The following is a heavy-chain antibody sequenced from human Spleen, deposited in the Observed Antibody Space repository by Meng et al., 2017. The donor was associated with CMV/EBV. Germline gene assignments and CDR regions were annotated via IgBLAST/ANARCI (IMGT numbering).Heavy chain of an antibody. V-gene: IGHV3-30*02. J-gene: IGHJ5*02. D-gene: IGHD3-10*01. CDR2: IRYDGSTT. CDR1: GFNFSTYG. CDR3: ARSRGGFDP. Sequence: GESLKISCAASGFNFSTYGMHWVRQETGKGPEWVAFIRYDGSTTNYADSVKGRFTTSRDNSKNTLYLQMNSLRAEDTAVYYCARSRGGFDPWGQGALVTVSS.